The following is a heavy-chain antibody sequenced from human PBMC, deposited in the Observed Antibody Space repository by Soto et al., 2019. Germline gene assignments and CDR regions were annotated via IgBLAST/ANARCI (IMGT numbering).Heavy chain of an antibody. CDR2: IDFSGSN. D-gene: IGHD5-12*01. J-gene: IGHJ5*02. Sequence: SETLSLTCAVSGASIDRGYHYWGWIRQPPGKGLEWIGNIDFSGSNYYNPSLKSRVTMSVDTSKNQLSLKLTSVTATDTAIYYCARPQRGHGGGSKFDPWGQGTLVTVSS. CDR3: ARPQRGHGGGSKFDP. V-gene: IGHV4-39*01. CDR1: GASIDRGYHY.